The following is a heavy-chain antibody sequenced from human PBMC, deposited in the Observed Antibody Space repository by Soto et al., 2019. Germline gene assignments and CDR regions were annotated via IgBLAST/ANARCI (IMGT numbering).Heavy chain of an antibody. CDR1: GDSVSSNSAA. D-gene: IGHD6-6*01. J-gene: IGHJ3*02. V-gene: IGHV6-1*01. CDR2: TYYRSKWYN. CDR3: ARGVEYSSYDAFDI. Sequence: LLRQSQTLSLTCAISGDSVSSNSAAWNWIRQSPSRGLEWLGRTYYRSKWYNDYAVSVKSRITINPDTSKNQFSLQLNSVTPEDTAVYYCARGVEYSSYDAFDIWGPRDNGHRLL.